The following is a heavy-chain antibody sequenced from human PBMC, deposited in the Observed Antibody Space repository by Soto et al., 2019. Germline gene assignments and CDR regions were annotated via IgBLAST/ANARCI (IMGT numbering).Heavy chain of an antibody. D-gene: IGHD1-1*01. CDR2: ITSSSSYT. CDR3: TGGQDNLAVNFDY. CDR1: GSSFRDYY. J-gene: IGHJ4*02. Sequence: PGGSLRLSCAAYGSSFRDYYMSWIRQSPGKGLEWLSYITSSSSYTHYADSVKGRFTISRDNAKNSLYLQMNSLRAEDTAVYYCTGGQDNLAVNFDYWGQGT. V-gene: IGHV3-11*03.